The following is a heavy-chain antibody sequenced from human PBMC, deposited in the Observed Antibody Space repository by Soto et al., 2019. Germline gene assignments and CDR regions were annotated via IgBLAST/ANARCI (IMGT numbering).Heavy chain of an antibody. CDR2: TYIGGMT. J-gene: IGHJ5*02. CDR3: ATAPYTFSLVGYHVNLFDP. D-gene: IGHD2-2*02. CDR1: GHSFTDGSLF. Sequence: SEHLYTTCTVSGHSFTDGSLFWGWIRQSPGKGAEWIASTYIGGMTYYNPSLRSRVTISVDTSKSQFSLRLNSVTAADTAVYYCATAPYTFSLVGYHVNLFDPCSHGILLTVS. V-gene: IGHV4-39*01.